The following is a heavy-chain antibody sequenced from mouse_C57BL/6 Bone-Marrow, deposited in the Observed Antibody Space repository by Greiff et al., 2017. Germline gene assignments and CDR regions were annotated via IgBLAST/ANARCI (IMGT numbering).Heavy chain of an antibody. CDR1: GFNIKDDY. V-gene: IGHV14-4*01. J-gene: IGHJ3*01. CDR2: IDPENGDT. CDR3: THSNYRFAY. Sequence: VQLQQSGAELVRPGASVKLSCTASGFNIKDDYMHWVKQRPEKGLEWIGWIDPENGDTEYASKFQGKATITADTSDNTAYLQHSSLTSEDTAVYYCTHSNYRFAYWGQGTLVTVSA. D-gene: IGHD2-5*01.